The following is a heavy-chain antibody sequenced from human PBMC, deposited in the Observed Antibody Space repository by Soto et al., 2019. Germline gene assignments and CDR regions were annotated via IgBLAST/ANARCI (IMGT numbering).Heavy chain of an antibody. V-gene: IGHV1-69*13. D-gene: IGHD4-17*01. CDR2: ITPILDTT. CDR1: GDTFSSSYT. CDR3: AKTPPRTTATAYYFDY. J-gene: IGHJ4*02. Sequence: EASVKVSCKASGDTFSSSYTISWVRLAPGQGLEWMGGITPILDTTHYAQKFQDRVTITADESTNIAYMELSSLRSDDTAVYYCAKTPPRTTATAYYFDYWGPGTLVTVSS.